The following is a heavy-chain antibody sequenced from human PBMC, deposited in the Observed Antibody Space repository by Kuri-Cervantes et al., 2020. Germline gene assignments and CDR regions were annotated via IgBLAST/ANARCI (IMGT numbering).Heavy chain of an antibody. D-gene: IGHD1-7*01. V-gene: IGHV5-51*01. Sequence: KVYCEGSGYSFTSYWIGWVRQMPGQGLEWMGIIYPGDSGTRYSPSFQGQVTISADKSISTAYLQWSSLKASDTAMYYCARHSGGNYVLIAYVYWGQGTLVTVSS. CDR2: IYPGDSGT. CDR1: GYSFTSYW. J-gene: IGHJ4*02. CDR3: ARHSGGNYVLIAYVY.